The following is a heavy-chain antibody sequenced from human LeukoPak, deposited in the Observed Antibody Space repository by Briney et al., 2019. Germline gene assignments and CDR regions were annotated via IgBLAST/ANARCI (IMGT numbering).Heavy chain of an antibody. CDR2: IYSGGNT. V-gene: IGHV3-66*01. D-gene: IGHD2-2*01. CDR1: GFTVSSNY. J-gene: IGHJ4*02. Sequence: GGSLRLSCAASGFTVSSNYMSWVRQAPGKGLERVSIIYSGGNTYYADSVKDRFTISRDNSKNTLYLQMNSLRAEDTAVYYCARSKIVVVPAATGIFDYWGQGTLVTVSS. CDR3: ARSKIVVVPAATGIFDY.